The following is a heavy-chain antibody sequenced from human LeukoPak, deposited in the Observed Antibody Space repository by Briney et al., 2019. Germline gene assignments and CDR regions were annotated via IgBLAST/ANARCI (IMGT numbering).Heavy chain of an antibody. CDR2: ITASGGNT. CDR1: GFTLSSYP. CDR3: AKGNGYSYGRYYFDY. Sequence: GGSLRLSCAASGFTLSSYPMRWVRGSPGKGVEWVSAITASGGNTYYADSVKGRFTIYTDNSKNTLYLRVNSLRAEDTAVYYCAKGNGYSYGRYYFDYWGQGTLVTVSS. D-gene: IGHD5-18*01. V-gene: IGHV3-23*01. J-gene: IGHJ4*02.